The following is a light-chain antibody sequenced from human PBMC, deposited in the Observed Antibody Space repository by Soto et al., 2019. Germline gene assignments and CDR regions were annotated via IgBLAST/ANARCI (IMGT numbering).Light chain of an antibody. CDR2: DAS. CDR3: QQRSNWPLT. J-gene: IGKJ4*01. CDR1: QSVSSY. Sequence: EIVLTQCPATGSFSPWERSTLSCMASQSVSSYLAWYQQKPGQAPRLLIYDASNRATGIPARFSGSGSGTDFTLTISSLEPEDFAVYYCQQRSNWPLTLGGGTKVDIK. V-gene: IGKV3-11*01.